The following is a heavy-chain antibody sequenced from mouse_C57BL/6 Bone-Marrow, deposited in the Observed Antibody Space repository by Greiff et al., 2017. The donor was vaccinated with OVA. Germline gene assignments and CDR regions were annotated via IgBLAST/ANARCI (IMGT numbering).Heavy chain of an antibody. J-gene: IGHJ2*01. V-gene: IGHV5-17*01. CDR3: ARRYYCSSYGYFDY. CDR2: ISSGSSTI. Sequence: EVMLVESGGGLVKPGGSLKLSCAASGFTFSDYGMHWVRQAPEKGLEWVAYISSGSSTIYYADTVKGRFTISRDNAKTTLFLQLTSLRSEDTAMYYCARRYYCSSYGYFDYWGQGTTLTVSS. CDR1: GFTFSDYG. D-gene: IGHD1-1*01.